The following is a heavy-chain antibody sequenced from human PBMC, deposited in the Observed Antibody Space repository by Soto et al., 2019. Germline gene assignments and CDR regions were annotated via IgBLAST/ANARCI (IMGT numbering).Heavy chain of an antibody. CDR2: NYYIVYT. J-gene: IGHJ3*01. CDR3: ARGPVDVYAFDV. CDR1: GGSISSGDYY. V-gene: IGHV4-30-4*01. Sequence: QVQLQESGPGLVKPSQTLSLTCTVSGGSISSGDYYWSWIRQPPGKGLEWIGYNYYIVYTYSNPSLKSRVTISVDTSKNQFSLKLSSVTAADTAVYYCARGPVDVYAFDVWGQGTMVTVSS.